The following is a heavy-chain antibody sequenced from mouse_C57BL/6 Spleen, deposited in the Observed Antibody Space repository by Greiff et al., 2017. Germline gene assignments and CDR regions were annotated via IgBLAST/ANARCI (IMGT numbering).Heavy chain of an antibody. CDR1: GYTFTSYW. CDR3: ATNYYGSSSLAY. D-gene: IGHD1-1*01. J-gene: IGHJ3*01. V-gene: IGHV1-55*01. CDR2: IYPGSGST. Sequence: QVQLQQSGAELVKPGASVKMSCKASGYTFTSYWITWVKQRPGQGLEWIGDIYPGSGSTNYNEKFKSKATLTVDKSSSTAYMQLSSLTSEDSAVYYCATNYYGSSSLAYWGQGTLVTVSA.